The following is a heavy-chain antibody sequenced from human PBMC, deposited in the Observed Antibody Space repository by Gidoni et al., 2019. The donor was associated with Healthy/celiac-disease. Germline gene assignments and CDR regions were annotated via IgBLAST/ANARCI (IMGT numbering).Heavy chain of an antibody. CDR2: INHSGST. CDR3: ARGGYSSLLNYYYYYYMDV. J-gene: IGHJ6*03. V-gene: IGHV4-34*01. CDR1: GGSFSGYY. D-gene: IGHD6-13*01. Sequence: QVQLQQWGAGLLKPSETLSLTCAVYGGSFSGYYWSWIRQPPGKGLEWIGEINHSGSTNYKPSLKSRVTISVETSKNQFSLKLSSVTAADTAVYYCARGGYSSLLNYYYYYYMDVWGKGTTVTVSS.